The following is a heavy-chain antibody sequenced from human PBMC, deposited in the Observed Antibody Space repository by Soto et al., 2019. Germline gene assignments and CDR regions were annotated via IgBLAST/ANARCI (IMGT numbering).Heavy chain of an antibody. CDR2: INHSGSA. J-gene: IGHJ4*02. Sequence: TSETLSLTCDVYGGSFSGFIWTWIRQPPGKGLQWIGQINHSGSANYNPSLKSRVTISVDRSKNQFSLKLSSVTAADTAVYYCARVPIVWGQGTLVTVSS. V-gene: IGHV4-34*01. CDR1: GGSFSGFI. CDR3: ARVPIV. D-gene: IGHD3-16*02.